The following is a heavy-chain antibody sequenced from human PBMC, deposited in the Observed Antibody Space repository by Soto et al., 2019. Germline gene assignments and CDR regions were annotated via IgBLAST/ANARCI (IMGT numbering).Heavy chain of an antibody. J-gene: IGHJ3*02. CDR2: INPNSGGT. CDR1: GYTFTGYY. D-gene: IGHD1-26*01. Sequence: GSSVKVACKASGYTFTGYYMHCVRQAPEQGLEWMGWINPNSGGTNYAQKFQGRVTMTRDTSISTAYMELSRLRSDDTAVYYCATRRGDIVGATTPYDAFDIWGQGTMVTVSS. CDR3: ATRRGDIVGATTPYDAFDI. V-gene: IGHV1-2*02.